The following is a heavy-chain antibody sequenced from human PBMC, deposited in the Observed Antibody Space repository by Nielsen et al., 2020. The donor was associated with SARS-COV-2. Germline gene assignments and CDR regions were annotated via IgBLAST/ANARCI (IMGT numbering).Heavy chain of an antibody. CDR1: GFTFSSYW. V-gene: IGHV3-7*01. D-gene: IGHD1-14*01. CDR2: IKQDGSEK. CDR3: AREATVIPALDY. J-gene: IGHJ4*02. Sequence: GESLKISCAASGFTFSSYWMSWVRQAPGKGLEWVANIKQDGSEKYYVDSVKGRFTISRDNAKNSLYLQMNSLRAEDTAVYYCAREATVIPALDYWGQGTLVTVSS.